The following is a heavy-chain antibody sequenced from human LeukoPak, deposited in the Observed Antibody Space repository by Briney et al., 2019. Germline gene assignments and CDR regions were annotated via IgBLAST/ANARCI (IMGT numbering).Heavy chain of an antibody. CDR1: GGSISSSSYY. D-gene: IGHD6-13*01. V-gene: IGHV4-61*01. J-gene: IGHJ4*02. Sequence: SETLSLTCTVSGGSISSSSYYWSWTRQPPGKGLEWIGYIYYSGSTNYNPSLKSRVTMSVDTSKNQFSLNLRSVTPEDTAVYYCARNLIPEQLVLNFWGQGTLVTVSS. CDR3: ARNLIPEQLVLNF. CDR2: IYYSGST.